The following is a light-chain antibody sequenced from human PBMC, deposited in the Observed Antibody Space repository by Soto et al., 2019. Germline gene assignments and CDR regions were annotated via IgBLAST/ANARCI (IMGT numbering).Light chain of an antibody. CDR1: QSISSY. J-gene: IGKJ2*01. V-gene: IGKV1-39*01. CDR2: AAS. CDR3: QQSYSTPMYT. Sequence: DIQMTQSPSSLSASVGDRVTITCRASQSISSYLNWYQQKPGKAPKLLIYAASSLQSGFPSRFSGSGSGTDFTLTISSLQPEDFATYYCQQSYSTPMYTFGQGTKVDIK.